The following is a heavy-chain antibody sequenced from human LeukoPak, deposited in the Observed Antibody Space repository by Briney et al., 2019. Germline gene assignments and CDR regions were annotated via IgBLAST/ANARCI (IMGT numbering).Heavy chain of an antibody. CDR2: MHTSGSA. CDR1: GGSISNYY. D-gene: IGHD3-3*01. J-gene: IGHJ4*02. CDR3: ARDHGWSGELD. Sequence: SETLSLTCTVSGGSISNYYWTWIRQPAGKGLEWIGRMHTSGSANYNPSLNSRVTMSVDTSKNQFSLKLRSVTAADTAIYCCARDHGWSGELDWGQGTLVTVSS. V-gene: IGHV4-4*07.